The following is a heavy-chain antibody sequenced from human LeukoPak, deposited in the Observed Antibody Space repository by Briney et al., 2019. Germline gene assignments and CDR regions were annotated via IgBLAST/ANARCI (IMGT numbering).Heavy chain of an antibody. J-gene: IGHJ4*02. D-gene: IGHD1/OR15-1a*01. Sequence: GASVKVSCKASGYTFTDYYIHWLRQAPGEGPDWMGMINLIAGLTHLAPKFQGRVTMTRDTSTSTVYLDLTSLGFDDTAVYYCARQQGIQYLNFDYWGQGALVAVSS. V-gene: IGHV1-46*01. CDR2: INLIAGLT. CDR1: GYTFTDYY. CDR3: ARQQGIQYLNFDY.